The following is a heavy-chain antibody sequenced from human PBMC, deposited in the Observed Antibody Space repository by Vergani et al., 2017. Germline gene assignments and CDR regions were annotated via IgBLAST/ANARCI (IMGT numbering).Heavy chain of an antibody. Sequence: QVQLVQSGAEVKKPGASVRVSCKAFGYIFTSDDIDWVRQATGQGLEWMGWMNPNSGNTGYGQRFQGRVTITRDTSISTAYLELSSLISEDTAVYYCVIARRTGSADDCPRYYFDYWGQGTLVTVSS. CDR1: GYIFTSDD. V-gene: IGHV1-8*01. D-gene: IGHD2-21*02. CDR2: MNPNSGNT. CDR3: VIARRTGSADDCPRYYFDY. J-gene: IGHJ4*02.